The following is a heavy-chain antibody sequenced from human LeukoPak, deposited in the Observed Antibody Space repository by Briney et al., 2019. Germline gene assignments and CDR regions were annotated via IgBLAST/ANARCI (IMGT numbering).Heavy chain of an antibody. CDR3: ARDGYGSGSYSFDY. Sequence: GGSLRLSCAASGFTFSSYAMTWVRQAPGKGLEWVSVISGTGDSTYYADSVKGRSTISRDNSMNTLYLQMNSLRAEDTAVYYCARDGYGSGSYSFDYWGQGTLVTVSS. D-gene: IGHD3-10*01. CDR1: GFTFSSYA. V-gene: IGHV3-23*01. J-gene: IGHJ4*02. CDR2: ISGTGDST.